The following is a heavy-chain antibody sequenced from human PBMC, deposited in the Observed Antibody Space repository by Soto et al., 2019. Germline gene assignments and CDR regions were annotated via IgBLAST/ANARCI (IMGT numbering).Heavy chain of an antibody. CDR2: IYYSGST. J-gene: IGHJ4*02. CDR1: GGSISSGGYY. V-gene: IGHV4-31*03. Sequence: QVQLQESGPGLVKPSQTLSLTCTVSGGSISSGGYYWSWIRQHPGKGLEWIGYIYYSGSTYYNPSLKSGVTISVDTSKNQFSLKLGSVTAADTAVYYGARETPRRSGAFYFDYWGQGTLVTVPS. D-gene: IGHD3-16*01. CDR3: ARETPRRSGAFYFDY.